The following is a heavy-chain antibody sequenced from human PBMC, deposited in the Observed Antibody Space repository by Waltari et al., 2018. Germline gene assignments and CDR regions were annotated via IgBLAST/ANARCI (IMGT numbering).Heavy chain of an antibody. CDR3: ASRKITMVRGVTPFDY. CDR2: INHIGST. D-gene: IGHD3-10*01. Sequence: QVQLQQWGAGLLKPSETLSLTCAVYGGSFSGYYWSWIRQPPGKGLEWIGEINHIGSTNYNPSLKRRVTRSVDTSKNQFSLKLSSVTAADTAVYYCASRKITMVRGVTPFDYWGQGTLVTVSS. J-gene: IGHJ4*02. CDR1: GGSFSGYY. V-gene: IGHV4-34*01.